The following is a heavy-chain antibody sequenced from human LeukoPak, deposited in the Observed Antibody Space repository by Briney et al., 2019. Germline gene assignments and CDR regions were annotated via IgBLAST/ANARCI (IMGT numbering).Heavy chain of an antibody. Sequence: GGSLRLSCAASGFTFSSYSMNWVRQAPGKGLEWVSSISSSRSYINYADSVKGRFTISRDNAKNSLYLQMNSLRAEDTAVYYCARHFGSSRYYFDYWGQGTLVTVSS. D-gene: IGHD6-13*01. CDR3: ARHFGSSRYYFDY. CDR2: ISSSRSYI. V-gene: IGHV3-21*01. J-gene: IGHJ4*02. CDR1: GFTFSSYS.